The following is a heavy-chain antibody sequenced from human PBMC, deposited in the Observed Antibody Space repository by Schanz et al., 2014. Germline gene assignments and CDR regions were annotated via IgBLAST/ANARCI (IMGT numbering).Heavy chain of an antibody. CDR3: AKTLFPGGTQTFGN. CDR2: ISASGGDT. CDR1: EFTFSTDA. Sequence: DVHLLESGGGLVQPGGSLRLSCAASEFTFSTDAMSWVRQAPGKGLEWISVISASGGDTYYADSVKGRFTISRDNSKSTLYVEMNSLRVEDTAVYYCAKTLFPGGTQTFGNWGRGTLVTVSS. V-gene: IGHV3-23*01. J-gene: IGHJ4*02. D-gene: IGHD2-8*02.